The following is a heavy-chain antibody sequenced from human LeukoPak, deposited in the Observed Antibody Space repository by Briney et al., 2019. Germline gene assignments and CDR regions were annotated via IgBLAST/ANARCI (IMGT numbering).Heavy chain of an antibody. CDR3: ARGNTGVTG. V-gene: IGHV1-8*01. Sequence: GSVKVSCKASGYTFTNYDINWVRQAPGQGLEWMGWMNPHSGNTGYAQKFQGRVTMTRNTSVSTAYMELSSLRSEETALYYCARGNTGVTGWGQGTLVTVSS. D-gene: IGHD2-21*02. CDR1: GYTFTNYD. CDR2: MNPHSGNT. J-gene: IGHJ4*02.